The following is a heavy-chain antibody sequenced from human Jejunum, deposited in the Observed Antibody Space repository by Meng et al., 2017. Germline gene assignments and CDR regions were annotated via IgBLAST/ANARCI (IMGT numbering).Heavy chain of an antibody. J-gene: IGHJ5*02. V-gene: IGHV6-1*01. Sequence: QQVPALWNECTTHHPPVTSYGGTVPWSNTACNWIRQFPSRGLEWLGRKYYTSKWNNDYAVSVRSRITIHADTSKRQSSLHLNSVTPEDTAVYYCARGFWKSGFDSWCQGTLVTVSS. CDR1: GGTVPWSNTA. CDR2: KYYTSKWNN. CDR3: ARGFWKSGFDS. D-gene: IGHD3-3*01.